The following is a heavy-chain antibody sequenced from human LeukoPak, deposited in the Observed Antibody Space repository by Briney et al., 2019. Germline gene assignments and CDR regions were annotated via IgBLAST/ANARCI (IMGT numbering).Heavy chain of an antibody. J-gene: IGHJ4*02. V-gene: IGHV4-59*12. CDR2: IYYSGST. D-gene: IGHD3-22*01. CDR1: GGSISSYY. Sequence: SETLSLTCTVSGGSISSYYWSWIRQPPGKGLEWIGYIYYSGSTNYNPSLKSRVTISVDTSKNQFSLKLSSVTAADTAVYYRARGKHYYDSSGYNYWGQGTLVTVSS. CDR3: ARGKHYYDSSGYNY.